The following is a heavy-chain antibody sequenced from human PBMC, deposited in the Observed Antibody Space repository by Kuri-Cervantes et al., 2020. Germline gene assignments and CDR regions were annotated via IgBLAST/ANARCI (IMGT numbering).Heavy chain of an antibody. D-gene: IGHD6-19*01. V-gene: IGHV1-2*02. CDR3: ARFPGIAVAGIDNWFDP. CDR2: INPNSGGT. Sequence: ASVKVSCKASGGTFSSYAISWVRQAPGQGLEWMGWINPNSGGTNYAQKFQGRVTMTRDTSISTAYMELSRLRSDDTAVYYCARFPGIAVAGIDNWFDPWGQGTLVTVSS. CDR1: GGTFSSYA. J-gene: IGHJ5*02.